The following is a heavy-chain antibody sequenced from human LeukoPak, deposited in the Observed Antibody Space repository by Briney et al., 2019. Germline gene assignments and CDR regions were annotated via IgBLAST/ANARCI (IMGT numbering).Heavy chain of an antibody. J-gene: IGHJ3*02. CDR3: ARGIAMTTLNALDI. D-gene: IGHD1-1*01. V-gene: IGHV3-30*03. Sequence: AGGSLRLSCAASGFTFSNYWMHWVRQAPGKGLEWVAVISYDGSNENYADSVKGRFTISRDKSKNTLYLQMNSLRAEDTAMYYCARGIAMTTLNALDIWGQGTMVTVSS. CDR2: ISYDGSNE. CDR1: GFTFSNYW.